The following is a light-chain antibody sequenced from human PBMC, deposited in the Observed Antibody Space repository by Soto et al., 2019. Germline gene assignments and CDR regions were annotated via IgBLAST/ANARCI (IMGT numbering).Light chain of an antibody. CDR2: GVN. J-gene: IGLJ2*01. CDR3: ASYTSTTTLVV. V-gene: IGLV2-14*01. CDR1: SSDIGRYNY. Sequence: QSALTQPASVSGSPGQSITISCTGTSSDIGRYNYVSWYQQPPGKAPRLVISGVNKRPSGISNRFSGSTSGNTASLTISGLQADDEVIYYCASYTSTTTLVVFGGGTQLTVL.